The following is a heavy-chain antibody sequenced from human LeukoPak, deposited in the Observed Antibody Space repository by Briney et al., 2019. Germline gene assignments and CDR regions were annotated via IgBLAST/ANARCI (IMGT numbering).Heavy chain of an antibody. CDR1: GFTFSSYA. Sequence: RPGGSLRLSCAASGFTFSSYAMSWVRQAPGKGLEWVSAISGSGGSTYYADSVKGRFTISRDNSKNTLYLQVNSLRAEDTAVYYCAKVGGSGTYYPFDYWGQGTLVTVSS. CDR2: ISGSGGST. V-gene: IGHV3-23*01. J-gene: IGHJ4*02. CDR3: AKVGGSGTYYPFDY. D-gene: IGHD3-10*01.